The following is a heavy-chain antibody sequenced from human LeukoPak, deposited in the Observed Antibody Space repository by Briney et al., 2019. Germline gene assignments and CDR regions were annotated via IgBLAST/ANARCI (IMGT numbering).Heavy chain of an antibody. V-gene: IGHV3-23*01. J-gene: IGHJ4*02. D-gene: IGHD7-27*01. Sequence: PGGSLRLSCAASGFMFSRYAMIWVRQTPGKGLEWVSAITETGAGTYYADSVKGRFTMSRDNSKNTLYLQMNSLRAEDTAVYYCAKGSLGIRFDYWGQGTLVTVSS. CDR1: GFMFSRYA. CDR3: AKGSLGIRFDY. CDR2: ITETGAGT.